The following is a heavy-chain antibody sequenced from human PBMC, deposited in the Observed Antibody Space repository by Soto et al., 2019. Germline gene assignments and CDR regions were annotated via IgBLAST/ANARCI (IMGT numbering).Heavy chain of an antibody. CDR1: GFSFSSYG. D-gene: IGHD2-21*01. CDR3: ANWGGAFEI. CDR2: ISYDGSKK. J-gene: IGHJ3*02. Sequence: QVQLVESGGGVVQSGRSLRLSCAASGFSFSSYGMHWVRQAQGKGLEWVAVISYDGSKKYYAGSVKGRFTISRDNSKNTLYLQMNSLSAEDTAVYFCANWGGAFEIWGQGTMVTVSS. V-gene: IGHV3-30*18.